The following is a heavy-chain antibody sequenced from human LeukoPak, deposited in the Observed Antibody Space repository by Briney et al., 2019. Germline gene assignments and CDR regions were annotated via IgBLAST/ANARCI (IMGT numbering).Heavy chain of an antibody. CDR1: GFTFSSYD. Sequence: GGSLRLSCAASGFTFSSYDMSWVRQAPGKGLEWVSAISGSGGSTYYADSVKGRFTVSRDISKNTLYLQMNSLRAEDTAVYYCVNTAPRYSSSWVAGAFDIWGQGTMVTVSS. V-gene: IGHV3-23*01. CDR2: ISGSGGST. CDR3: VNTAPRYSSSWVAGAFDI. D-gene: IGHD6-13*01. J-gene: IGHJ3*02.